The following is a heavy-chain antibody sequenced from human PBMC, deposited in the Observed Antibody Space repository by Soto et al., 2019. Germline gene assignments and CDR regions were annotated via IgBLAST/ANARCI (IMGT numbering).Heavy chain of an antibody. CDR1: GFTFSSYS. Sequence: EVQLVESGGGLVQPGGSLRLSCAASGFTFSSYSMNWVRQAPGKGLEWVSYISSSSSTIYYADSVKGRFTISRDNAKNSLYLQMNSLGAEDTAVYYCARDEGATYYYYYGMDVWGQGTTVTVSS. CDR2: ISSSSSTI. J-gene: IGHJ6*02. D-gene: IGHD1-26*01. CDR3: ARDEGATYYYYYGMDV. V-gene: IGHV3-48*01.